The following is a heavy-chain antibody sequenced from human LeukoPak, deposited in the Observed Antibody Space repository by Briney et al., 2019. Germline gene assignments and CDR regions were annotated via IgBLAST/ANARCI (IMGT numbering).Heavy chain of an antibody. D-gene: IGHD3-9*01. CDR3: ARVNVLRYFDWLRARGYYFDY. CDR2: INPNSGGT. CDR1: GYTFTGYY. J-gene: IGHJ4*02. Sequence: ASVKVSCKASGYTFTGYYMHWVRQAPGQGLEWMGWINPNSGGTNYAQEFQGRVTMTRDTSISTAYMELSRLRSDDTAVYYCARVNVLRYFDWLRARGYYFDYWGQGTLVTVSS. V-gene: IGHV1-2*02.